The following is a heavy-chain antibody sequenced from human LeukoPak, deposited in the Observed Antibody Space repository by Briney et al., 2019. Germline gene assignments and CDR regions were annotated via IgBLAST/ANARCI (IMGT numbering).Heavy chain of an antibody. CDR1: GLTLRTKP. D-gene: IGHD3-9*01. CDR3: AKDLSHDY. J-gene: IGHJ4*02. CDR2: ISGSGGST. V-gene: IGHV3-23*01. Sequence: GGPLRPSWQAFGLTLRTKPMTGAGRAPGRGLEWVSAISGSGGSTYYADSVKGRFTISRDNSKNTLYLQMNSLRAEDTAVYYCAKDLSHDYWGQGTLVTVSS.